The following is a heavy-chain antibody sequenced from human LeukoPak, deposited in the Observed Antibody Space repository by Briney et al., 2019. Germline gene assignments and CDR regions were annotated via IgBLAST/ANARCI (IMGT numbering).Heavy chain of an antibody. CDR3: ARARIAAPLDY. V-gene: IGHV3-30-3*01. D-gene: IGHD6-6*01. Sequence: GGSLRLSCAASGFTFSSYAMHWVRQAPGKGLEWVAVISYDGSNKYYADSVKGRFTIFRDNSKNTLYLQMNSLRAEDTAVYYCARARIAAPLDYWGQGTLVTVSS. CDR2: ISYDGSNK. J-gene: IGHJ4*02. CDR1: GFTFSSYA.